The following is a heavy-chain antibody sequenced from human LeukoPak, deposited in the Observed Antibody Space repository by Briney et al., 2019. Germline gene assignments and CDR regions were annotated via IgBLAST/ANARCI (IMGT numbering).Heavy chain of an antibody. CDR1: GYTFTGYY. Sequence: ASVKVSCKASGYTFTGYYMHWVRQAPGQGLEWMGWINPNSGGTNYAQKFQGRVTMTRDTSISTAYMELSSLRSEDTAVYYCARVHHPKDTAMVYSWFDPWGQGTLVTVSS. CDR2: INPNSGGT. V-gene: IGHV1-2*02. D-gene: IGHD5-18*01. CDR3: ARVHHPKDTAMVYSWFDP. J-gene: IGHJ5*02.